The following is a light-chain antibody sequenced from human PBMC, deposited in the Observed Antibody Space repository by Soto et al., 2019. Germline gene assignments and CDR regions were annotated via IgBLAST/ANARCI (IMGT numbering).Light chain of an antibody. CDR1: QSVGNS. J-gene: IGKJ2*01. CDR2: RAS. CDR3: QQYKNWYT. V-gene: IGKV3-15*01. Sequence: EIVMTQFPATLSVSPGERATLFCRASQSVGNSLAWYQQKPGQAPRLLFYRASRRATGIAARFSGSGSGTEFTLTISSLQSEDFAVYYCQQYKNWYTFGQGTKLEIK.